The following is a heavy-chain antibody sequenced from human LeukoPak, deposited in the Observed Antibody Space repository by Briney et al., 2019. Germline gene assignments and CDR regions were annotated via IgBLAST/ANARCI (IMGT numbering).Heavy chain of an antibody. V-gene: IGHV4-4*07. J-gene: IGHJ6*03. CDR3: TRGSIAYYYMDV. CDR2: IYTSGST. Sequence: SETLSLICTVSGGSINTYYWSWIRQPAGKGLEYIGRIYTSGSTNYNPSLKSRVTISVDTSKNQFSLKLSSVTAADTAVYYCTRGSIAYYYMDVWGKGTTVTISS. D-gene: IGHD3-22*01. CDR1: GGSINTYY.